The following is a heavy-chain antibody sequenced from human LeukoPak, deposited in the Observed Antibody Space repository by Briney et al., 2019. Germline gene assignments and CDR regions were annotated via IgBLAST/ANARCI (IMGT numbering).Heavy chain of an antibody. CDR1: GYTFTSYG. V-gene: IGHV1-18*01. CDR2: ISAYNGNT. J-gene: IGHJ4*02. D-gene: IGHD5-24*01. Sequence: EASVKVSCKASGYTFTSYGISWVRQAPGQGLEWMGWISAYNGNTNYAQKLQGRVTMTTDTSTSTAYMELRSLRSDDTAVYYCARERRDGYKALSDYWGQGTLVTVSS. CDR3: ARERRDGYKALSDY.